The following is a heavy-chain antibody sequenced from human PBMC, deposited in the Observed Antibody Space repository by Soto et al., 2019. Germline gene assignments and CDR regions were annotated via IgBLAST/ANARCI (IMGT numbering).Heavy chain of an antibody. CDR1: GGTFSSYT. D-gene: IGHD3-16*01. V-gene: IGHV1-69*02. CDR3: ARVGVRGGYPDY. J-gene: IGHJ4*02. Sequence: QVQLVQSGAEVKMPGSSVKVSCKASGGTFSSYTISWVRQAPGQGLEWMGRIIPILGIANYAQKFQGRVTITADKSTSTAYMELSSLRSEDTAVYYCARVGVRGGYPDYWGQGTLVTVSS. CDR2: IIPILGIA.